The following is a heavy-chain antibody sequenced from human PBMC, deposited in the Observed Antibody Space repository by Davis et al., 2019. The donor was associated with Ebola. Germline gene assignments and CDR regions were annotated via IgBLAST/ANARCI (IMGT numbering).Heavy chain of an antibody. CDR2: IWYDGSRK. CDR1: GFNFRSYG. J-gene: IGHJ4*02. V-gene: IGHV3-33*01. D-gene: IGHD3-22*01. Sequence: PGGSLRLSCAASGFNFRSYGMHWVRQAPDKGLEWVAVIWYDGSRKYYGDSVKGRFTISRDNSNNLLYLQMNSLRDEDTAVYYCARDYYDSSGYWGGDHWGQGTLVTVSS. CDR3: ARDYYDSSGYWGGDH.